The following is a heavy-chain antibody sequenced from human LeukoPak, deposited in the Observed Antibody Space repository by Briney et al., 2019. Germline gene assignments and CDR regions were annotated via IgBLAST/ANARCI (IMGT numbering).Heavy chain of an antibody. CDR2: ISAYNGNT. Sequence: ASVKVSCKASGYTFTSYGISWVRQAPGQGLEWMGWISAYNGNTNYAQKLQGRVTMPTDTSTSTAYMELRSLRSDDTAVYYCARDQFHYCSGGARCFGYWGQGTLVTVSS. CDR1: GYTFTSYG. V-gene: IGHV1-18*01. J-gene: IGHJ4*02. CDR3: ARDQFHYCSGGARCFGY. D-gene: IGHD3-10*01.